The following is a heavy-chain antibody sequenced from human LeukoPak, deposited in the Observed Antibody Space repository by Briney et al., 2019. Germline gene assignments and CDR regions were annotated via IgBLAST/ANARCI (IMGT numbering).Heavy chain of an antibody. CDR2: ISYDGSNK. Sequence: GGSLRLSCAASGFTFSSYGMHWVRQAPGKGLEWVAVISYDGSNKCYADSVKGRFTISRDNSKNTLYLQMNSLRAEDTAVYYCAKAFIAVAGGTDYWGQGTLVTVSS. J-gene: IGHJ4*02. CDR3: AKAFIAVAGGTDY. CDR1: GFTFSSYG. V-gene: IGHV3-30*18. D-gene: IGHD6-19*01.